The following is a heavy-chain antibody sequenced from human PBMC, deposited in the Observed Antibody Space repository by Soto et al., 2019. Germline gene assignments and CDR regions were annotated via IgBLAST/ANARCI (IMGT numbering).Heavy chain of an antibody. D-gene: IGHD2-2*01. J-gene: IGHJ6*02. CDR3: ARAYSGQLPRRADYYYAMDV. Sequence: GGSLRLSCAASGFTFSTYDMHWVRQVTGKGLEWVSAIGSADDPYYLGSVKGRFTISRENAKNSLYLQMNSLRAGDTAVYFCARAYSGQLPRRADYYYAMDVWGQGTTVTVSS. CDR1: GFTFSTYD. CDR2: IGSADDP. V-gene: IGHV3-13*05.